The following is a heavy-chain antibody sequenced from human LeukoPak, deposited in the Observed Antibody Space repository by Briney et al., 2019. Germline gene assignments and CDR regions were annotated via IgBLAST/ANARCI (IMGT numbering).Heavy chain of an antibody. D-gene: IGHD3-22*01. CDR1: GFTFSSYS. CDR2: ISSSSSYI. V-gene: IGHV3-21*01. Sequence: GGSLRLSCAASGFTFSSYSMNWVRQAPGKGLEWVSSISSSSSYIYYADSVKGRFTISRDNAKNSLYLQMNSLRAEDTAVYYCARDLRVLNYYDSSGRSDYWGQGTLVTVSS. J-gene: IGHJ4*02. CDR3: ARDLRVLNYYDSSGRSDY.